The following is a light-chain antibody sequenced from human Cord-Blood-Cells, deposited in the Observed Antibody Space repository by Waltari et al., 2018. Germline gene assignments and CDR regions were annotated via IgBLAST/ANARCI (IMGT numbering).Light chain of an antibody. V-gene: IGLV2-14*04. CDR3: SSYTSSSNVV. Sequence: YNSVSWYQQHPGTAPKLMIYDVSNRPSGVSNRFSGSKSGNTASLTISGLQAEDEADYYCSSYTSSSNVVFGGGTKLTVL. J-gene: IGLJ2*01. CDR1: YNS. CDR2: DVS.